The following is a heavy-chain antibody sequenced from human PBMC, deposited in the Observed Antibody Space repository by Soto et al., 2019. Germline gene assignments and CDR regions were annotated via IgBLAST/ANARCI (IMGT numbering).Heavy chain of an antibody. V-gene: IGHV3-30*18. Sequence: GGSLRLSCAASGFTFSSYGMHWVRQAPGKGLEWVAVISYDGSDKDYADSVKGRFTISRDNSRNTLFLQMNSLRAEDTAVYYCAKDGSSGYYNYFDYWGQGTLVTVSS. CDR2: ISYDGSDK. D-gene: IGHD3-22*01. CDR3: AKDGSSGYYNYFDY. CDR1: GFTFSSYG. J-gene: IGHJ4*02.